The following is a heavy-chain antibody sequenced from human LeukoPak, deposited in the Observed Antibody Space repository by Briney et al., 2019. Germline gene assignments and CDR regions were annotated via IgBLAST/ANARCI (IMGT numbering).Heavy chain of an antibody. CDR2: INHSGST. D-gene: IGHD6-19*01. V-gene: IGHV4-34*01. CDR3: ARFLVAVAGDDAFDT. J-gene: IGHJ3*02. Sequence: SETLSLTCAVYGGSFSGYYWSWIRQPPGKGLEWIGEINHSGSTNYNPPLKSRVTISVDTSKNQFSLKLSSVTAADTAVYYCARFLVAVAGDDAFDTWGQGTMVTVSS. CDR1: GGSFSGYY.